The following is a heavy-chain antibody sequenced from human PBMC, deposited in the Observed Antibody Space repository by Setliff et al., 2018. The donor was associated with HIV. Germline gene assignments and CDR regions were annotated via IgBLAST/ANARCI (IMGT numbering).Heavy chain of an antibody. CDR2: IYYSGTT. CDR1: GGSINITNFY. J-gene: IGHJ4*02. CDR3: ASWGAGSNSGFDY. V-gene: IGHV4-39*07. Sequence: SLTCTVSGGSINITNFYWAWIRQPPGKGLEWLGSIYYSGTTYVHPSLKSRVTISIDTFKSQFSLKLRSVNAADTAVYYCASWGAGSNSGFDYWGRGTLVTVSS. D-gene: IGHD3-16*01.